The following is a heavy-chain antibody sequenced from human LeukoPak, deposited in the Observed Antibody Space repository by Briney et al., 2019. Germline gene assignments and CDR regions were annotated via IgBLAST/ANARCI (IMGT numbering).Heavy chain of an antibody. V-gene: IGHV3-9*01. Sequence: PGGSLRLSCAASGFTFDDYAMHWVRQAPGKGLEWVSGISWNSGSIGYADSVKGRFTISRDNAKNSLYLQMNRLRAEDTAVYYCAKDGGGSLEWLPPMDVWGQGTTVTVSS. J-gene: IGHJ6*02. D-gene: IGHD3-3*01. CDR1: GFTFDDYA. CDR2: ISWNSGSI. CDR3: AKDGGGSLEWLPPMDV.